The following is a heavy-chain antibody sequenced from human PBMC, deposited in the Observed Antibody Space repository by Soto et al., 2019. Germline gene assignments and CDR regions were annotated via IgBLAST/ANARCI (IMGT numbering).Heavy chain of an antibody. J-gene: IGHJ4*02. CDR3: AIRARRDGYTEWYYFDY. D-gene: IGHD3-3*01. V-gene: IGHV1-69*02. CDR1: GGTFSSYT. CDR2: IIPILGIA. Sequence: SVKVSCKASGGTFSSYTISWVRQAPGQGLEWMGRIIPILGIANYAQKFQGRVTITADKSTSTAYMELSSLRSEDTAVYYCAIRARRDGYTEWYYFDYWGQGTLVTVSS.